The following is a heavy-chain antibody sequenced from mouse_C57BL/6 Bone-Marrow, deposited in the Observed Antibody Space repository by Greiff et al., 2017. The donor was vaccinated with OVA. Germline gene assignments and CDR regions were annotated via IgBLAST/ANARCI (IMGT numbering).Heavy chain of an antibody. D-gene: IGHD1-1*01. CDR1: GYTFTSYW. CDR3: ARAAPFITTVGAHWYFDV. J-gene: IGHJ1*03. CDR2: IHPNSGST. V-gene: IGHV1-64*01. Sequence: QVQLQQPGAELVKPGASVKLSCKASGYTFTSYWMHWVKQRPGQGLEWIGMIHPNSGSTNYNEKFKSKATLTVDQSSSTAYMQLSSLTSEDSAVYYCARAAPFITTVGAHWYFDVWGTGTTVTVSS.